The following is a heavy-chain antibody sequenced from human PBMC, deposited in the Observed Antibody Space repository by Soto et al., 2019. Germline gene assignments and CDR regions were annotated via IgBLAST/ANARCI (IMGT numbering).Heavy chain of an antibody. D-gene: IGHD4-17*01. V-gene: IGHV3-53*02. CDR1: GFTVSSNY. CDR2: IYSGGST. J-gene: IGHJ2*01. CDR3: ARDQGDYGDYDWYFNL. Sequence: EVQLVETGGGLIQPGGSLRLSCAASGFTVSSNYMSWVRQAPGKGLEWVSVIYSGGSTYYADSVKGRFTISRDNAKNSLYLQMNSLRAEDTAVYYCARDQGDYGDYDWYFNLWGRGTLVTVSS.